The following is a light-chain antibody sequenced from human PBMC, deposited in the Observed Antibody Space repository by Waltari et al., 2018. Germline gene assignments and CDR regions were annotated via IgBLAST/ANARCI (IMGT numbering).Light chain of an antibody. J-gene: IGLJ2*01. CDR3: SSYAGDNIVV. CDR2: GVT. CDR1: NSDVGSYYV. V-gene: IGLV2-23*02. Sequence: QSALTQPASVSGSLGQSITISCTGTNSDVGSYYVVSWHQQHPGKAPKLLLYGVTKRPSGVSTRFSGSKSGNTASMTISGLQAEDEADYYCSSYAGDNIVVFGGGTRLTVV.